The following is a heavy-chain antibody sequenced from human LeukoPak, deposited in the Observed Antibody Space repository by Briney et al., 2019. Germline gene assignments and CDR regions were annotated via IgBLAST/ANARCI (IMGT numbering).Heavy chain of an antibody. CDR2: ISSSSSYI. V-gene: IGHV3-21*01. Sequence: SISSSSSYIYYADSVKGRFTISRDNAKNSLYLQMNSLRAEDTAVYYCARDFRVAAAGVFDYWGQGTLVTVSS. J-gene: IGHJ4*02. CDR3: ARDFRVAAAGVFDY. D-gene: IGHD6-13*01.